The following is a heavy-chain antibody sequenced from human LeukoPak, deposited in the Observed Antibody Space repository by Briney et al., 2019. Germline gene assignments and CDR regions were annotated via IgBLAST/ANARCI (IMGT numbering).Heavy chain of an antibody. D-gene: IGHD3-16*01. CDR3: ARRLPVTAGGLGAFDS. Sequence: PSETLSLTCTVSGGSLSTYHWSWIRQPPGKGLEWIGHNSYTGGTIYNPSLKSRVTVSLETSKNQFSLKLNSVTAADTAVYYCARRLPVTAGGLGAFDSWGQGTPVTVSS. CDR1: GGSLSTYH. V-gene: IGHV4-59*08. J-gene: IGHJ4*02. CDR2: NSYTGGT.